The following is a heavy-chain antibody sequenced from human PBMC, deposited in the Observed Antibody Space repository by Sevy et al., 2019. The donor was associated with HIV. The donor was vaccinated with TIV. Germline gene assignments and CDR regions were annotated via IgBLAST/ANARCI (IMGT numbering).Heavy chain of an antibody. CDR3: ARDRQYQLLSGHLRNYYYYGMDV. CDR2: IYYSGST. J-gene: IGHJ6*02. V-gene: IGHV4-31*03. D-gene: IGHD2-2*01. CDR1: GGSISSGGYY. Sequence: SETLSLTCTVSGGSISSGGYYWSWIRQHPGKGLEWIGYIYYSGSTYYNPSLKSRVTISVDTSKNQFSLKLSSVTAADTAVYYCARDRQYQLLSGHLRNYYYYGMDVWGQGTTVTVSS.